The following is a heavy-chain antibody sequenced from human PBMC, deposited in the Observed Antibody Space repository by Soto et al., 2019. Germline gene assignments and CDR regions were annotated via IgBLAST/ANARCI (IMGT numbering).Heavy chain of an antibody. D-gene: IGHD6-6*01. CDR1: GFTFSSYA. J-gene: IGHJ4*02. V-gene: IGHV3-30-3*01. CDR3: ARDITGGRSSGY. Sequence: GGSLRLSCAASGFTFSSYAMHWVRQAPGKGLEWVAVISYDGSNKYYADSVKGRFTISRDNSKNTLYLQMNSLRAEDTAVYYCARDITGGRSSGYWGQGTLVTVSS. CDR2: ISYDGSNK.